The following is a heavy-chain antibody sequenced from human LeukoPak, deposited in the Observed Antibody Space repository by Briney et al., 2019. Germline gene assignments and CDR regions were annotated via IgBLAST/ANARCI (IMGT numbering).Heavy chain of an antibody. CDR2: INPNSGGT. D-gene: IGHD3-10*01. V-gene: IGHV1-2*04. CDR1: GYTFTGYY. CDR3: AGTRSPVSYFYY. Sequence: ASVKVSCKASGYTFTGYYMHWVRQAPGQGLEWMGWINPNSGGTNYAQKFQGWVTMTRDTSISTAYMQLSSLRSDDTAVYYCAGTRSPVSYFYYWGQGTRVTVS. J-gene: IGHJ4*02.